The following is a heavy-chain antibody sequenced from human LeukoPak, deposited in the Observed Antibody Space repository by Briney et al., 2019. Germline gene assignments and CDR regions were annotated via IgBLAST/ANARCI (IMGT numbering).Heavy chain of an antibody. J-gene: IGHJ4*02. Sequence: SETLSLTCTVSGGSISSGSYYWSWIRQPAGKGLEWIGRIYTSGSTNYNPSLKSRVTISVDTSKNQFSLKLSSVTAADTAVYYCAILGYSSGWYVTAGFDYWGQGTLVTVSS. CDR1: GGSISSGSYY. CDR3: AILGYSSGWYVTAGFDY. D-gene: IGHD6-19*01. CDR2: IYTSGST. V-gene: IGHV4-61*02.